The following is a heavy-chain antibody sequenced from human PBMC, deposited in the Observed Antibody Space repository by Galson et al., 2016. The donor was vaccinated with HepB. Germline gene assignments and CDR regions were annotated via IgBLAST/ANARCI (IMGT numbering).Heavy chain of an antibody. CDR1: GFTFSRCD. J-gene: IGHJ4*02. CDR3: SRLYGDVTLFDY. Sequence: SLRLSCAASGFTFSRCDMHWVRHVTGKGLEWVTAIGTAGDTYYPGSVKGRLTNSRENAKNSLYLQMNSLRDDDTAVYYCSRLYGDVTLFDYWGQGTLVTVSS. CDR2: IGTAGDT. V-gene: IGHV3-13*01. D-gene: IGHD4-17*01.